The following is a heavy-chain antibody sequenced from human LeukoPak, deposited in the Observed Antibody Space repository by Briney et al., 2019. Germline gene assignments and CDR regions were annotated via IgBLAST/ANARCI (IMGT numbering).Heavy chain of an antibody. CDR1: GYTFTSYD. CDR3: ARAPLSKSGFALDY. V-gene: IGHV1-8*01. CDR2: MNPNSGNT. Sequence: ASVKVSCKASGYTFTSYDINWVRQATGQGLEWMGWMNPNSGNTGYAQKFQGRVTMTRNTSISTAYMELSSLRSEDTAVYYCARAPLSKSGFALDYWGQGTLVTVSS. D-gene: IGHD3-3*01. J-gene: IGHJ4*02.